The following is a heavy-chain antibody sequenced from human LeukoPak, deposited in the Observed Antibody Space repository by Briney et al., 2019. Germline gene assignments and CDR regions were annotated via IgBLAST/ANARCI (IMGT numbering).Heavy chain of an antibody. J-gene: IGHJ6*03. D-gene: IGHD3-16*01. CDR2: ISYDGSNK. Sequence: PGGSLRLSCAASGFTFSSYGMHWVRQAPGKGLEWVAVISYDGSNKYYADSVKGRFTISRDNSKNTLYLQMNSLRAEDTAVYYCAKDGLGGSYYYYYMDVWGKGTTVTVSS. V-gene: IGHV3-30*18. CDR3: AKDGLGGSYYYYYMDV. CDR1: GFTFSSYG.